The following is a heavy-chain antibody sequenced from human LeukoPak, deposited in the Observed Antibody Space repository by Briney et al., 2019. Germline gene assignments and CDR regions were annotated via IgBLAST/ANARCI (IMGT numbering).Heavy chain of an antibody. V-gene: IGHV4-61*08. D-gene: IGHD3-22*01. J-gene: IGHJ3*02. CDR2: IHYSGST. CDR3: ARDGAYDSSGYYRFSYAFDI. CDR1: GGSISSGDYY. Sequence: SETLSLTCTVSGGSISSGDYYWSWIRQPPGKGLEWIGDIHYSGSTNYSPSLKSRVTISVDTSKNQFSLKLSSVTAADTAVYYCARDGAYDSSGYYRFSYAFDIWGQGTMVTVSS.